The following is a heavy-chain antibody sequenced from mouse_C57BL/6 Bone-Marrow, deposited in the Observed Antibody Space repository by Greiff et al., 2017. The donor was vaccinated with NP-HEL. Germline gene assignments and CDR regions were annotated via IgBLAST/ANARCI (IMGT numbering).Heavy chain of an antibody. CDR1: GYSFTGYY. CDR3: ARLAVVAGGDY. V-gene: IGHV1-42*01. CDR2: INPSTGGT. J-gene: IGHJ2*01. Sequence: EVKLMESGPELVKPGASVKISCKASGYSFTGYYMNWVKQSPEKSLEWIGEINPSTGGTTYNQKFKAKATLTVDKSSSTAYMQLKSLTSEDSAVYYCARLAVVAGGDYWGQGTTLTVSS. D-gene: IGHD1-1*01.